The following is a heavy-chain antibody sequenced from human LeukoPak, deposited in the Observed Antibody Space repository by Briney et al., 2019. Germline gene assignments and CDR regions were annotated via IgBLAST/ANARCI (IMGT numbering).Heavy chain of an antibody. D-gene: IGHD3-22*01. CDR1: GFTFSSYS. V-gene: IGHV3-21*01. J-gene: IGHJ4*02. Sequence: GGSLRLSCAASGFTFSSYSINWVRQAPGKGLEWVSSISSSSSYIYYADSVKGRFTISRDNAKNSLYLQMNSLRAEDTAVYYCARSGISMIVVSWGQGTLVTVSS. CDR3: ARSGISMIVVS. CDR2: ISSSSSYI.